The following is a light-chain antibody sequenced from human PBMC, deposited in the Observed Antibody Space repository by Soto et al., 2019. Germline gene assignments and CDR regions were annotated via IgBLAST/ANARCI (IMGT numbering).Light chain of an antibody. CDR1: QSISSW. Sequence: DIQMTQSPSTLSASVGDRVTITCRASQSISSWLAWYQQKPGKAPKLLIYDASSLESGVPSRFSGSGSGTEFTLTISSLQPDDFATYYCQQYDSYSSGPFGQGTKV. CDR2: DAS. CDR3: QQYDSYSSGP. J-gene: IGKJ1*01. V-gene: IGKV1-5*01.